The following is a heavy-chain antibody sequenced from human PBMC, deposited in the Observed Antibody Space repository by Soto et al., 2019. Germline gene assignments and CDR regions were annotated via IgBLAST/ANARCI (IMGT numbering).Heavy chain of an antibody. V-gene: IGHV3-30-3*01. CDR1: GFTFSTYA. CDR2: ISFDESNK. J-gene: IGHJ4*02. D-gene: IGHD5-12*01. CDR3: ARDRVGMATIILSLGFDY. Sequence: VQLVESGGGVVQPGRSLRLSCAASGFTFSTYAMHWVRQAPGKGLEWVAVISFDESNKYYADSVKARFTISRDNSKNTLSLQLNSLRAEDTAVYYCARDRVGMATIILSLGFDYWGQGTPVTVSS.